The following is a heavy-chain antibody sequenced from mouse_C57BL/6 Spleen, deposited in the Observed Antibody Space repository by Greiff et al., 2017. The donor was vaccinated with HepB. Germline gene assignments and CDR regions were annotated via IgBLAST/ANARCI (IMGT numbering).Heavy chain of an antibody. D-gene: IGHD1-1*01. CDR1: GYTFTSYG. CDR3: ARSLYGSSYEFGY. V-gene: IGHV1-81*01. J-gene: IGHJ3*01. Sequence: VQLQQSGAELARPGASVKLSCKASGYTFTSYGISWVKQRTGQGLEWIGEIYPRSGNTYYNEKFKGKATLTADKSSSTAYMELRSLTSEDSAVYFCARSLYGSSYEFGYWGQGTLVTVSA. CDR2: IYPRSGNT.